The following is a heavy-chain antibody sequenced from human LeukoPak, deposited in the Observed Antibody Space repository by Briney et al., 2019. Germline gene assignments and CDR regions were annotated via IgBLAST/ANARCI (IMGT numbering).Heavy chain of an antibody. Sequence: SVKVSCKASGGTFSSYAISWVRQAPGQGLEWMGGIIPIFGTANYAQKFQGRVTITADESTSTAYMELSSLRSEDTAVYYCASLYCSSTSCLYDYYYGMDVWGQGTTVTVSS. D-gene: IGHD2-2*01. J-gene: IGHJ6*02. V-gene: IGHV1-69*13. CDR3: ASLYCSSTSCLYDYYYGMDV. CDR2: IIPIFGTA. CDR1: GGTFSSYA.